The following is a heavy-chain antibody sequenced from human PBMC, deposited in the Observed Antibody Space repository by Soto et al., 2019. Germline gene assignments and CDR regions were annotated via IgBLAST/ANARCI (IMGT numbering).Heavy chain of an antibody. CDR1: GFTFSSYG. V-gene: IGHV3-33*01. J-gene: IGHJ4*02. D-gene: IGHD4-17*01. Sequence: GSLRLSCAASGFTFSSYGMHWVRQAPGKGLEWVAVIWYDGSNKYYADSVKGRFTISRDNSKNTLYMQMNSRRAEDTAVYYCARDGTYGDYVSIFDYWGQGTLVTVSS. CDR2: IWYDGSNK. CDR3: ARDGTYGDYVSIFDY.